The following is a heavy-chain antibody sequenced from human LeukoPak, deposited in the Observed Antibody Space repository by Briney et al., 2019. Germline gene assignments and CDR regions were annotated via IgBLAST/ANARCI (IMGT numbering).Heavy chain of an antibody. CDR1: GFTFSSYG. V-gene: IGHV3-30*02. CDR3: AKDFRDYYILGDAFDI. CDR2: IQYDGDKK. D-gene: IGHD3-10*01. J-gene: IGHJ3*02. Sequence: GGSLRLSCTASGFTFSSYGMHWVRQAPGKGLEWVAFIQYDGDKKYYADSVKGRFTISRDNSKNTLYLQMNSLRAEDTAVYYCAKDFRDYYILGDAFDIWGQGTMVTVSS.